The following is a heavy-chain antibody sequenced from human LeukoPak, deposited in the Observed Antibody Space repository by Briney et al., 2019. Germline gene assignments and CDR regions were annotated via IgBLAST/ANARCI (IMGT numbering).Heavy chain of an antibody. J-gene: IGHJ4*02. CDR2: ISSSSSTI. Sequence: GGSLRLSCAASGFTFSSYSMNWVRQAPGKGLEWVSYISSSSSTIYYADSVKGRFTISRDNAKNSLYLQMNSLRAEDTAVYYCARERRYYDILTGYYQGDDYWGQGTLVSVSS. CDR1: GFTFSSYS. D-gene: IGHD3-9*01. V-gene: IGHV3-48*04. CDR3: ARERRYYDILTGYYQGDDY.